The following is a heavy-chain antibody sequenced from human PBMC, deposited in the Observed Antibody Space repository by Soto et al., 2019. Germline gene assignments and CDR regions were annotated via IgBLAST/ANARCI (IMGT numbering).Heavy chain of an antibody. CDR3: ARVAARPDLYYYYGMDV. J-gene: IGHJ6*02. D-gene: IGHD6-6*01. CDR1: GYSFTSYW. CDR2: IYPGDSDT. Sequence: GESLKISCKGSGYSFTSYWIGWVRQMPGKGLEWMGIIYPGDSDTRYSPSFQGQVTISADKSIGTAYLQWSSLKASDTAMYYCARVAARPDLYYYYGMDVWGQGTTVTVSS. V-gene: IGHV5-51*01.